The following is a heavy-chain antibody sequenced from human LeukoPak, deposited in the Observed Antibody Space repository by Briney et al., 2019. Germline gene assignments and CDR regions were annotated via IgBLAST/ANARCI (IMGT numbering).Heavy chain of an antibody. J-gene: IGHJ4*02. CDR2: VYYTGST. D-gene: IGHD5-24*01. V-gene: IGHV4-59*08. CDR3: ARYGAATIARFDY. CDR1: GGSISSYY. Sequence: SETLSLTCTVSGGSISSYYWSWIRQTPGKGLEWIGNVYYTGSTNYNPSLKSRVTISVDTSKNQFSLNLTSVTAADTAVYYCARYGAATIARFDYWGQGTLVTVSS.